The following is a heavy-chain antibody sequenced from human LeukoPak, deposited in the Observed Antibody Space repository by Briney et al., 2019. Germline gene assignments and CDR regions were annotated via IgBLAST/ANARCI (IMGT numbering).Heavy chain of an antibody. V-gene: IGHV3-11*01. Sequence: PGGSLRLSCVGSGFIISDYYTSWIRQAPGKGLEWFAVLGNSDNNMFLSDSVKGRFTISRDNAKNSVSLQMNSLRAEDTAVYYCAREQYYRFDTWGQGAPVTVSS. D-gene: IGHD2/OR15-2a*01. CDR1: GFIISDYY. J-gene: IGHJ4*02. CDR3: AREQYYRFDT. CDR2: LGNSDNNM.